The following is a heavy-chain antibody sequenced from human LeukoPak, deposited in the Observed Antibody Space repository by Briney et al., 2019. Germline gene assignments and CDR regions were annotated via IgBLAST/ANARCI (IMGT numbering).Heavy chain of an antibody. J-gene: IGHJ6*02. D-gene: IGHD3-22*01. V-gene: IGHV3-48*03. CDR2: ISVRAGTI. CDR1: GFDFSKYE. CDR3: AKDFPHYYETSHGMDV. Sequence: GGSLRLSGAAPGFDFSKYEMNWVRQAPGKGLEGIAYISVRAGTIYYGDSAEGRFTISRDDAKNSLYLQMSSLRVEDTAIYYCAKDFPHYYETSHGMDVWGQGTTVTVS.